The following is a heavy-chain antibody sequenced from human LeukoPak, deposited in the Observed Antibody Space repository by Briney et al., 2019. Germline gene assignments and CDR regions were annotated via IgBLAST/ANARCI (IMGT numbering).Heavy chain of an antibody. Sequence: GGSLRLSCAASGFAFSTYTMHWVRQVPGKGPEWVSVISHDETHKYYGDAVGGRFTISRDNSKNTVHLQMKSLRAEDTAVYYCARDGGDSSWPDSFDIWGQGTMVTVSS. J-gene: IGHJ3*02. CDR1: GFAFSTYT. CDR2: ISHDETHK. V-gene: IGHV3-30*04. D-gene: IGHD6-13*01. CDR3: ARDGGDSSWPDSFDI.